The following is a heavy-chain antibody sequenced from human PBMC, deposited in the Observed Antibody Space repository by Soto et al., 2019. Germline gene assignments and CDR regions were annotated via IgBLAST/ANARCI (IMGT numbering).Heavy chain of an antibody. J-gene: IGHJ6*02. V-gene: IGHV4-61*01. D-gene: IGHD2-15*01. CDR3: AREVVVVVAAGLTDGMDV. CDR1: GGSVSSGSYY. Sequence: SETLSLTCTVSGGSVSSGSYYWNWIRQPRGKGLEWIGYIYYSGSTNYNPSLKSRVTISVDTSKNQFSLKLSSVTAADTAVYYCAREVVVVVAAGLTDGMDVWGQGTTVT. CDR2: IYYSGST.